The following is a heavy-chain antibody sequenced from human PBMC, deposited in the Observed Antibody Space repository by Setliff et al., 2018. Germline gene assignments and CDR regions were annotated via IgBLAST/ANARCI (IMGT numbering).Heavy chain of an antibody. CDR1: GFTISYYA. Sequence: GESLKISCAASGFTISYYAIHWVRQAPGKGLEWVAVSRYAENYQYYADSVKGRFTISRDNSENTLYLQMNSLRPDDTAVYHCARSGGGSSGLDYWGQGTLVTVSS. D-gene: IGHD2-15*01. CDR2: SRYAENYQ. CDR3: ARSGGGSSGLDY. J-gene: IGHJ4*02. V-gene: IGHV3-30-3*01.